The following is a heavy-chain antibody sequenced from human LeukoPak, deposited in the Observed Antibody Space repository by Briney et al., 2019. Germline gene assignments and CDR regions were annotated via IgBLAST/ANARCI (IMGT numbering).Heavy chain of an antibody. CDR1: GGSIRSGDFY. Sequence: MPSETLSLTCTVSGGSIRSGDFYWSWIRQPPGKGLEWIGYIYYSGSTYYNPPLKSRVTISVDTSKNQFSLKLSSVTAADTAVYYCAAQDVNWFDPWGQGTLVTVSS. CDR2: IYYSGST. J-gene: IGHJ5*02. D-gene: IGHD2-15*01. CDR3: AAQDVNWFDP. V-gene: IGHV4-30-4*01.